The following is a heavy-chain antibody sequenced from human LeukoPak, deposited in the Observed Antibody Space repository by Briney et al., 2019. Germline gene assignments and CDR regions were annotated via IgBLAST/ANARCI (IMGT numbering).Heavy chain of an antibody. CDR1: GYTFTSYG. J-gene: IGHJ4*02. D-gene: IGHD5-24*01. CDR2: ISAYNGNT. CDR3: ARAPGGYNGEYYFDY. V-gene: IGHV1-18*01. Sequence: GASVKVSCKASGYTFTSYGISWVRQAPGQGLEWMGWISAYNGNTNYAQKFQGRVTITADESTSTAYMELSSLRSEDTAVYYCARAPGGYNGEYYFDYWGQGTLVTVSS.